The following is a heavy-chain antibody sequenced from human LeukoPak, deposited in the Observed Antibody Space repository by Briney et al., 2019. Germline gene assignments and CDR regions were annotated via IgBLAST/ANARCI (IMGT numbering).Heavy chain of an antibody. CDR3: AHMGLVMAVPFDY. D-gene: IGHD2-21*01. J-gene: IGHJ4*02. Sequence: SGPTLVKPTQTLTLTCTLSGFSLSTSGVGVGWIRQPPGKALEWLALVYWDDDKHYNPSLRSRLTITKDTSKNQVVLTMTNVDPVDTATYYCAHMGLVMAVPFDYWGQGTLVTVSS. CDR2: VYWDDDK. CDR1: GFSLSTSGVG. V-gene: IGHV2-5*02.